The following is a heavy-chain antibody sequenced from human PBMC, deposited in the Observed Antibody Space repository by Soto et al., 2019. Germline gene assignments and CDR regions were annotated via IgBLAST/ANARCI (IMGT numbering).Heavy chain of an antibody. J-gene: IGHJ5*02. CDR2: SRNKVNSYTT. Sequence: GGSLRLSCAASGFTFSDHYMDWVRQAPGKGLEWVGRSRNKVNSYTTEYAASLKDRFTISRDDSINSLYLQMDSLNTEDTAVYYCTRTSVSGGGSRGLDLWGQGILVTVSS. D-gene: IGHD6-19*01. CDR1: GFTFSDHY. V-gene: IGHV3-72*01. CDR3: TRTSVSGGGSRGLDL.